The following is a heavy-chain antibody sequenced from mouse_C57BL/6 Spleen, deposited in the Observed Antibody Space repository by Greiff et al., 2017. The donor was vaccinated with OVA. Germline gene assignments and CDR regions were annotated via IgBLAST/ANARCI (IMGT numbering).Heavy chain of an antibody. CDR1: GFSINSDCY. CDR2: TFYSGIT. J-gene: IGHJ1*03. V-gene: IGHV3-3*01. D-gene: IGHD1-1*01. CDR3: ARVVTTVVGDWYFDV. Sequence: EVKLEESGPSLVRPSQTLSLTCTVTGFSINSDCYWIWIRQFPGNKLEYIGYTFYSGITYYNPSLESRTYITRDTSKNQFSLKLSSVTTENTATYYCARVVTTVVGDWYFDVWGTGTTVTVSS.